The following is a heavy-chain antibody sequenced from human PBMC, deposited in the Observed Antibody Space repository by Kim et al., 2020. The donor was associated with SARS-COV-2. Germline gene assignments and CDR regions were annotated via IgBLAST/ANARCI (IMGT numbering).Heavy chain of an antibody. J-gene: IGHJ4*02. Sequence: SETLSLTCTVSGGSISSSSYYWGWIRQPPGKGLEWIGSIYYSGSTYYNPSLKSRVTISVDTSKNQFSLKLSSVTAADTAVYYCARDRDTMVRGVITFDYCGQGTLVTVSS. CDR1: GGSISSSSYY. CDR3: ARDRDTMVRGVITFDY. D-gene: IGHD3-10*01. CDR2: IYYSGST. V-gene: IGHV4-39*07.